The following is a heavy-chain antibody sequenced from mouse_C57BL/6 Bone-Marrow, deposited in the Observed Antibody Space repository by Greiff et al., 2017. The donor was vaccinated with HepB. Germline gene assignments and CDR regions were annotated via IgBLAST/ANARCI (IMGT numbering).Heavy chain of an antibody. J-gene: IGHJ4*01. D-gene: IGHD2-3*01. CDR3: ARLGLLGYAMDY. V-gene: IGHV5-12*01. CDR2: ISNGGGST. CDR1: GFTFSDYY. Sequence: DVMLVESGGGLVQPGGSLKLSCAASGFTFSDYYMYWVRQTPEKRLEWVAYISNGGGSTYYPDTVKGRFTISRDNAKNTLYLQMSRLKSDDTAMYYCARLGLLGYAMDYWGQGTSVTVSS.